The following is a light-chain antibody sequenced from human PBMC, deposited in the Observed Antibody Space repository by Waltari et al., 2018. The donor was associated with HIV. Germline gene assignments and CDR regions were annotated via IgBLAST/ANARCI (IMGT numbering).Light chain of an antibody. CDR1: QSISRY. J-gene: IGKJ2*01. CDR3: QQSYTSPHT. Sequence: DIQMTQSPSSLSASVGDGVTIPCRASQSISRYLNWYQQKPGKAPKLLIHSTSSLQRGVPSRFSGSGSGTEFTLTISGLQFEDSATYYCQQSYTSPHTFGQGTNVEIK. V-gene: IGKV1-39*01. CDR2: STS.